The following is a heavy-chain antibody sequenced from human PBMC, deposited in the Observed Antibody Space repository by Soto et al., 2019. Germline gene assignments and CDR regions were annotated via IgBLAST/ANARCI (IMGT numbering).Heavy chain of an antibody. CDR2: IIPIFGTA. CDR3: ARDLQHLRNYYDSGGYYNGWEY. V-gene: IGHV1-69*12. CDR1: GGTFSTYA. Sequence: QVQLVQSGAEVKKPGSSVKVSCKASGGTFSTYAISWVRQAPGQGLEWMGQIIPIFGTANYAPKFQGRVTITADESTSTAYMELNSLRSEDTAVYFCARDLQHLRNYYDSGGYYNGWEYWGQGTLVTVSS. D-gene: IGHD3-22*01. J-gene: IGHJ4*02.